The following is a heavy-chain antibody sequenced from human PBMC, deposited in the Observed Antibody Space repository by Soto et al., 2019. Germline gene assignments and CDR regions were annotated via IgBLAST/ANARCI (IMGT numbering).Heavy chain of an antibody. Sequence: EAQLVESGGGLVEPGGSLRLSCAASGFTLSTAWMHWVRQAPGRGLAWVGRIKSKTAGGTTDYAAPVRGRFSISRDDSKNMLYLDMNGLKTEDTAVYFCATDRSAYKLQLRYNWFDPWRQGTLVTVSS. CDR3: ATDRSAYKLQLRYNWFDP. CDR1: GFTLSTAW. CDR2: IKSKTAGGTT. J-gene: IGHJ5*02. D-gene: IGHD1-7*01. V-gene: IGHV3-15*07.